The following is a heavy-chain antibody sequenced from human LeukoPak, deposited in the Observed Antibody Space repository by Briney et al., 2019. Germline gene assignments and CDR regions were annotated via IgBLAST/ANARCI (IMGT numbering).Heavy chain of an antibody. V-gene: IGHV4-61*08. CDR3: ARGGRLGYCSSTSCQSNYYYYYMDV. J-gene: IGHJ6*03. CDR2: IYYSGST. Sequence: SETLSLTCAVSGGSISSGGYSWSWIRQPPGKGLEWIGYIYYSGSTNYNPSLKSRVTMSVDTSKNQFSLKLSSVTAADTAVYYCARGGRLGYCSSTSCQSNYYYYYMDVWGKGTTVTVSS. D-gene: IGHD2-2*01. CDR1: GGSISSGGYS.